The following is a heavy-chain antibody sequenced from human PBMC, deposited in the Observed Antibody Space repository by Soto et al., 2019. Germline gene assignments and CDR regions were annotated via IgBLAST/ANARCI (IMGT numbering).Heavy chain of an antibody. Sequence: TGGSLRLSCAASGFTFSSYEMNWVRQAPGKGLEWVSYISSSGSTIYYADSVKGRFTISRDNAKNSLYLQMNSLRAEDTAVYYCARDLGYSSSWDYFDYWGQGTLV. V-gene: IGHV3-48*03. J-gene: IGHJ4*02. CDR2: ISSSGSTI. CDR1: GFTFSSYE. CDR3: ARDLGYSSSWDYFDY. D-gene: IGHD6-13*01.